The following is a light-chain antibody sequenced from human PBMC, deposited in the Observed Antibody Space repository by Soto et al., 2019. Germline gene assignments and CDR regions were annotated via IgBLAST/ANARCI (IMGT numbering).Light chain of an antibody. J-gene: IGLJ3*02. CDR2: NTN. V-gene: IGLV8-61*01. CDR1: SGSVSTSYY. CDR3: VLYMGSGISV. Sequence: QPVVTQEPSFSVSPGRTVTLTCGLSSGSVSTSYYPSWYQQTPGQAPRTLIYNTNTRSSGVPDRFSGSILGNKAALTITGAQADDESDYYCVLYMGSGISVFGGGTKLTVL.